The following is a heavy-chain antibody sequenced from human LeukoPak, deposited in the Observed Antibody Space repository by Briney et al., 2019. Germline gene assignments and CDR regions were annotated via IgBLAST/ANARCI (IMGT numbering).Heavy chain of an antibody. V-gene: IGHV1-18*01. Sequence: APVKVSCKASGGTFSSYTISWVRQAPGQGLEWMGWISAYNGNTNYAQKLQGRVTMTTDTSTSTAYMELRSLRSDDTAVYYCARDLRSYYGDYWGQGTLVTVSS. CDR1: GGTFSSYT. D-gene: IGHD3-10*01. CDR2: ISAYNGNT. J-gene: IGHJ4*02. CDR3: ARDLRSYYGDY.